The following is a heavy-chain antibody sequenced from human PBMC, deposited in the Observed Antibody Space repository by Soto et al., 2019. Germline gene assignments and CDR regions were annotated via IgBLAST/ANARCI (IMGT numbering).Heavy chain of an antibody. J-gene: IGHJ3*02. CDR3: ARDDTGVVPAAMNAFDI. D-gene: IGHD2-2*01. CDR1: GGSFSGYY. Sequence: SETLSLTCAVYGGSFSGYYWSWIRQPPGKGLEWIGEINYSGSTNYNPSLKSRVTISVDTSKNQFSLKLSSVTAADTAVYYRARDDTGVVPAAMNAFDIWGQGTMVTVSS. CDR2: INYSGST. V-gene: IGHV4-34*01.